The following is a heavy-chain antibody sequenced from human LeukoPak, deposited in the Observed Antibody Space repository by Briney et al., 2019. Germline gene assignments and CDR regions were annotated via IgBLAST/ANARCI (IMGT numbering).Heavy chain of an antibody. CDR3: AGPFYGSGSYFLYGY. V-gene: IGHV3-21*01. D-gene: IGHD3-10*01. Sequence: GGSLRLSCAASGFTFSSYSMNWVRQAPGKGLEWVSSISSSSSSYIYYADSVKGRFTISRDNAKNSLYLQMNSLRAEDTAVYYCAGPFYGSGSYFLYGYWGQGTLVTVSS. CDR2: ISSSSSSYI. CDR1: GFTFSSYS. J-gene: IGHJ4*02.